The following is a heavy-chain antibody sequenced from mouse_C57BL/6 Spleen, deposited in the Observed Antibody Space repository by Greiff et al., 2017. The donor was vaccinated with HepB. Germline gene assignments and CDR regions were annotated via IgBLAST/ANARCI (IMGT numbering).Heavy chain of an antibody. J-gene: IGHJ3*01. CDR3: ARSYDYDEFAY. Sequence: QVQLQQPGAELVRPGSSVKLSCKASGYTFTSYWMHWVKQRPIQGLEWIGNIDPSDSETHYNQKFKDKATLTVDKSSSTAYMQLSSLTSEDSAVYYCARSYDYDEFAYWGQGTLVTVSA. CDR2: IDPSDSET. D-gene: IGHD2-4*01. V-gene: IGHV1-52*01. CDR1: GYTFTSYW.